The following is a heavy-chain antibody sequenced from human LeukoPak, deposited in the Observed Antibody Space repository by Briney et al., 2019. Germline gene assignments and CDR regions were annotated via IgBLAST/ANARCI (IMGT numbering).Heavy chain of an antibody. CDR3: ARVYDFWSGYLVDP. V-gene: IGHV4-30-4*08. D-gene: IGHD3-3*01. J-gene: IGHJ5*02. CDR2: IYYSGST. Sequence: SETLSLTCTVSGGSISSGDYYWSWIRQPPGKGLEWIGYIYYSGSTYYNPSLKSRVTISVDTSKNQFSLKLSSVTAADTAVYYCARVYDFWSGYLVDPWGQGTLVTVPS. CDR1: GGSISSGDYY.